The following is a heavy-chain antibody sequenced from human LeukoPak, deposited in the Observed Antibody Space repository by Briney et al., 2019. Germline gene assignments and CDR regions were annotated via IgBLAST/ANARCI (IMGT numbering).Heavy chain of an antibody. CDR2: IYSGGRT. V-gene: IGHV3-53*01. J-gene: IGHJ6*02. D-gene: IGHD6-13*01. CDR3: ARPWSSSGNQEAFNYYYYGMDV. CDR1: GFTVSSNY. Sequence: GGSLRLSCAASGFTVSSNYMSWVRQAPGKGLQWVSVIYSGGRTYYADSVKGRFTISRDNSKNTLYLQMNSLRAEDTAVYYCARPWSSSGNQEAFNYYYYGMDVWGQGTTVTVSS.